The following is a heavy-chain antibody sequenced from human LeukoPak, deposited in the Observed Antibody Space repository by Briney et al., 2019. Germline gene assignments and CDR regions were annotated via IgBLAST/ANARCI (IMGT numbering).Heavy chain of an antibody. D-gene: IGHD4-23*01. CDR3: ARGSVVTLAFDI. CDR2: ISAYNGNT. Sequence: ASVKVSCKASGYSFTSYGISWVRQAPGQGLEWMGWISAYNGNTNYAQKVQGRVTITSDPSTTTAYLEVGSLRSDDTAVYYCARGSVVTLAFDIWGQGTMVTVSS. CDR1: GYSFTSYG. J-gene: IGHJ3*02. V-gene: IGHV1-18*01.